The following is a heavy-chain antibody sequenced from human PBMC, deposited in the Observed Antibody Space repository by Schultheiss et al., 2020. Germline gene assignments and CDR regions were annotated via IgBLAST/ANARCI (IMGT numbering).Heavy chain of an antibody. CDR1: GGSFSGYY. D-gene: IGHD4-17*01. CDR3: ARMPALGAYGPPFDY. CDR2: IYYSGST. V-gene: IGHV4-59*12. J-gene: IGHJ4*02. Sequence: SETLSLTCAVYGGSFSGYYWSWIRQPPGKGLEWIGYIYYSGSTYYNPSLKSRVTISVDTSKNQFSLKLSSVTAADTAVYYCARMPALGAYGPPFDYWGEGALVTV.